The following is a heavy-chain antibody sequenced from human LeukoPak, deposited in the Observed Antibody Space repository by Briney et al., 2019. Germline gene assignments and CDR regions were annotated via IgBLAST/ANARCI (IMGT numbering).Heavy chain of an antibody. CDR3: ARGVYIAAAQYGF. V-gene: IGHV4-59*01. J-gene: IGHJ4*02. CDR1: GGSISTYY. CDR2: IYYSGAT. Sequence: SETLSLTCTVSGGSISTYYWNWIRQPPGKGLEWIGYIYYSGATNYNPSLKSRVTISVDTSKNQFSLKLSSVTAADTAVYYRARGVYIAAAQYGFRGQGTLVTVSS. D-gene: IGHD6-13*01.